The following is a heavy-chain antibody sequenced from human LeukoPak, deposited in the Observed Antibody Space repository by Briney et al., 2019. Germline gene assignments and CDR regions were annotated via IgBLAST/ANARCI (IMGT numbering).Heavy chain of an antibody. D-gene: IGHD2-21*02. J-gene: IGHJ3*02. Sequence: KPSETLSLTCTVSGGSISSSSYYWGWIRQPPGKWLEWIGSIYYSRSTYYNPSLKSRVTISVDTSKNQFSLKLSCVTAADTAVYYCASPSLPLCGGDCYPDAFDIWGQGTMVTVSS. CDR2: IYYSRST. CDR3: ASPSLPLCGGDCYPDAFDI. CDR1: GGSISSSSYY. V-gene: IGHV4-39*01.